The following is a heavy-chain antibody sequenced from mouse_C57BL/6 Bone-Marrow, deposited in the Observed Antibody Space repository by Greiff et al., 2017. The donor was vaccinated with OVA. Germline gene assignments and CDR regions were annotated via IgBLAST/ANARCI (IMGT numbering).Heavy chain of an antibody. CDR1: GFTFSDFY. J-gene: IGHJ4*01. Sequence: EVKLVQSGGGLVQPGGSLKLSCAASGFTFSDFYMYWIRQTPEKRLEWVAYISNGGGSTYYPDTVEGRFTISRDNAKNTLYLQMSRLKSEDTTMYDCASLDAMYYWGQGTSVTVSS. V-gene: IGHV5-12*01. CDR3: ASLDAMYY. CDR2: ISNGGGST.